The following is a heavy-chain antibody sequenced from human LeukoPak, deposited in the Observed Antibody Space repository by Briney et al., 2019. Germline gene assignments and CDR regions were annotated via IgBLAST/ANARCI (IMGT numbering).Heavy chain of an antibody. CDR1: GFTSSVCW. CDR3: AGWLELMRNFDW. D-gene: IGHD5-24*01. Sequence: QSGGSLRLSCVRSGFTSSVCWMSWVRQARGKGLEWVAKIKQDGSEKDYVDALKGRFTSSRDNAKNSLYLQMNSLRGEDTAVYYCAGWLELMRNFDWWGQGTLVTVSS. J-gene: IGHJ4*02. V-gene: IGHV3-7*01. CDR2: IKQDGSEK.